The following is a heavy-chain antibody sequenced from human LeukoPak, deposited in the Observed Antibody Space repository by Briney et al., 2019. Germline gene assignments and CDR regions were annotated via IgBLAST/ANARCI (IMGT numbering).Heavy chain of an antibody. Sequence: ASVKVSCKASGYTFTSYGISWVRQAPGQGLEWMGWISANNGNTNYAQNLQGRVTMTIDTSTSTAYMELRSLRSDDTAGYYCARDSSGWYGVTGPRHFDYWGQGTLVTVSS. V-gene: IGHV1-18*01. J-gene: IGHJ4*02. CDR2: ISANNGNT. CDR1: GYTFTSYG. D-gene: IGHD6-19*01. CDR3: ARDSSGWYGVTGPRHFDY.